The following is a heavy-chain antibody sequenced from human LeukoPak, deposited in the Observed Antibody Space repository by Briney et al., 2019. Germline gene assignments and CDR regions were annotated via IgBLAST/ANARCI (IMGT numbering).Heavy chain of an antibody. CDR3: AKDMAYDSSGSLDY. V-gene: IGHV3-9*03. D-gene: IGHD3-22*01. CDR2: VSWNCGSI. J-gene: IGHJ4*02. Sequence: GGSLTLSCAASGFTFNGYGKHWVRQAPGPGLEWVSGVSWNCGSIGYADSVKGRFTIYRDNAKNSLYLQMNSLRAEDMALYYCAKDMAYDSSGSLDYWGQGTLVTVSS. CDR1: GFTFNGYG.